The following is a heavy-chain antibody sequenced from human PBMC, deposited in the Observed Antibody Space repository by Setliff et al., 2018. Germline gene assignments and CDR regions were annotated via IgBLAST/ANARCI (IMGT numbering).Heavy chain of an antibody. Sequence: GGSLRLSCAASGFTFSDYSMNWVRQAPGKGLEWVSDISSSSSTIYYADSVKGRFTISRDNAQNSLYLQMNSLRAEDTAVYYCARAKGTTMATQYFDYWGQGTLVTVSS. J-gene: IGHJ4*02. CDR2: ISSSSSTI. V-gene: IGHV3-48*01. CDR3: ARAKGTTMATQYFDY. D-gene: IGHD3-10*01. CDR1: GFTFSDYS.